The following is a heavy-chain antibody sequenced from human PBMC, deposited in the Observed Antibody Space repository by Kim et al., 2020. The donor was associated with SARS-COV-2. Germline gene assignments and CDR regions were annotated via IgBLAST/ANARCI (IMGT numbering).Heavy chain of an antibody. Sequence: ADSVKGRFTISRDNSKNTLYLQMNSLRAEDTAVYYCARRSDDFWSGYYDYWGQGTLVTVSS. D-gene: IGHD3-3*01. CDR3: ARRSDDFWSGYYDY. J-gene: IGHJ4*02. V-gene: IGHV3-30*01.